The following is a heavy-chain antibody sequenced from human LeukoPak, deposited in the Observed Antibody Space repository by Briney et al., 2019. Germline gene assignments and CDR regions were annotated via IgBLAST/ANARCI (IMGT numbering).Heavy chain of an antibody. CDR2: ISWNCGSI. D-gene: IGHD3-22*01. V-gene: IGHV3-9*01. J-gene: IGHJ3*02. CDR1: GFTFDDYA. Sequence: GGSLRLSCAASGFTFDDYAMHWVRQAPGKGLEWVSGISWNCGSIGYADSVKSRFTISRDNAKNSLYLQMNSLRAEDTALYYCAKGSKWLPTPGSAFDIWGQGTMVTVSS. CDR3: AKGSKWLPTPGSAFDI.